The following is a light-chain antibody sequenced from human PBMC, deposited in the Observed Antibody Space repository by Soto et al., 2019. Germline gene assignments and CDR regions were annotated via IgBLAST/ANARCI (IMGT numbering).Light chain of an antibody. Sequence: QSALTQPPSASGSPGQSVTISCTGTSSDVGGYNYVSWYQQHPGKAPKLMIYEVSKRPSGVPDRFSGSKSGNTASLTVSGLQAEDEADYYCNSYAGSSISLFGGGTKLTVL. V-gene: IGLV2-8*01. CDR2: EVS. CDR3: NSYAGSSISL. J-gene: IGLJ2*01. CDR1: SSDVGGYNY.